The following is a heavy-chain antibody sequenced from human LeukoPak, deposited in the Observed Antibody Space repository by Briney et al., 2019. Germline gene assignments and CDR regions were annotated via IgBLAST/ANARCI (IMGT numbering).Heavy chain of an antibody. D-gene: IGHD3-10*01. CDR2: IIPIFGTA. CDR3: ARVNRYEGRLWFGDYYYYMDV. J-gene: IGHJ6*03. CDR1: GGTFSSYA. Sequence: SVKVSCKASGGTFSSYAISWMQQAPGQGLEWMGGIIPIFGTANYAQKFQGRVTITADESTSTAYMELSSLRSEDTAVYYCARVNRYEGRLWFGDYYYYMDVWGKGTTVTVSS. V-gene: IGHV1-69*13.